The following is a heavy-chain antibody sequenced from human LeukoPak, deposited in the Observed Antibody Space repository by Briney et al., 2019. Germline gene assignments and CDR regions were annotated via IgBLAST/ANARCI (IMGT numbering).Heavy chain of an antibody. Sequence: GGSLRLSCAASGFTFSSHAMSWVRQAPARGLEWVSSIRGGGDTFYADSVKGRFTLSRDDSRNTVYLQLNNLRVEDTAVYYCAKDPTMIVVVIPDYWGQGTLVTVSS. D-gene: IGHD3-22*01. CDR3: AKDPTMIVVVIPDY. CDR2: IRGGGDT. CDR1: GFTFSSHA. V-gene: IGHV3-23*01. J-gene: IGHJ4*02.